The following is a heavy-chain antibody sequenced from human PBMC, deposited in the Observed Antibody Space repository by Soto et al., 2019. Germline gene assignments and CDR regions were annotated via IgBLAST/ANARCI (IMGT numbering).Heavy chain of an antibody. Sequence: GGSLRLSCAASGFTFSSYSMNWVRQAPGKGLGWVSSISSSSTYIYYADSVKGRFTISRDNAKNSLYLQMNSLRAEDTSVYYCARDQEATDELFDYWGQGTLVTVSS. CDR2: ISSSSTYI. CDR1: GFTFSSYS. V-gene: IGHV3-21*01. D-gene: IGHD1-26*01. J-gene: IGHJ4*02. CDR3: ARDQEATDELFDY.